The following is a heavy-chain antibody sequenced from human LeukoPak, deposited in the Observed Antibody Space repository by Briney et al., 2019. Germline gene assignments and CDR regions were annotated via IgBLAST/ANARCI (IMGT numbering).Heavy chain of an antibody. CDR2: ISGSGGST. CDR1: GFTFSSYA. CDR3: AKDSKMAAAGTRLGY. Sequence: GGSLRLSCAASGFTFSSYAMSWVRQAPGKGLEWDSAISGSGGSTYYADSVKGRFTISRDNSKNTLYLQMNSLRAEDTAVYYCAKDSKMAAAGTRLGYWGQGTLVTVSS. D-gene: IGHD6-13*01. V-gene: IGHV3-23*01. J-gene: IGHJ4*02.